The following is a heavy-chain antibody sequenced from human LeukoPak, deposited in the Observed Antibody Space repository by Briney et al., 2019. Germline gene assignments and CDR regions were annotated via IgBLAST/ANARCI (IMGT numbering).Heavy chain of an antibody. J-gene: IGHJ6*03. CDR1: GFTFSSYS. Sequence: PGGSLRLSCAASGFTFSSYSMNWVRQAPGKGLEWVSSNSSSSSYIYYADLVKGRFTISRDNAKNSLYLQMNSLRAEDTAVYYCARDQECSGGSCYYYYYYMDVWGKGTTVTVSS. V-gene: IGHV3-21*01. CDR3: ARDQECSGGSCYYYYYYMDV. CDR2: NSSSSSYI. D-gene: IGHD2-15*01.